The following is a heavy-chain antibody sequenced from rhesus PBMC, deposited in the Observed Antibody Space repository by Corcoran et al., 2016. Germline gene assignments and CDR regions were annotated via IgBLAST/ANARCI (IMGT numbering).Heavy chain of an antibody. CDR2: IIPLVGIT. D-gene: IGHD3S6*01. Sequence: QVQLVQSGAEVKKPGASVKVSCKASVFTFGSYAINWVRQAPGQGFEWMGVIIPLVGITNYAEKCQGRFPIPADTSTGTAYMALRCLRSEDTAVYYCARGAQFYGDDYGYYYTRAFDFWGQGLRVTVSS. J-gene: IGHJ3*01. CDR1: VFTFGSYA. V-gene: IGHV1-198*02. CDR3: ARGAQFYGDDYGYYYTRAFDF.